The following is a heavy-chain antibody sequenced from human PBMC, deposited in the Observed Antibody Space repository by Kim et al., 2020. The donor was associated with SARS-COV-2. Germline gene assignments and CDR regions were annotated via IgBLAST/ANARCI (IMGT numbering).Heavy chain of an antibody. J-gene: IGHJ6*02. D-gene: IGHD2-2*01. V-gene: IGHV3-74*01. CDR3: ASGLGPGGYYYYGMDV. Sequence: DSVKGRFTISRDNAKNTLYLQMNSLRAEDTAVYYWASGLGPGGYYYYGMDVWGQGTTVTVSS.